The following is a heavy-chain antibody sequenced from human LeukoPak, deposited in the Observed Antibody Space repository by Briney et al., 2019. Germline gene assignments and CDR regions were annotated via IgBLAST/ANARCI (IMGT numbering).Heavy chain of an antibody. CDR2: ISGSGGST. CDR3: AKDLRSSGWHGEFDP. V-gene: IGHV3-23*01. Sequence: GGSLRLSCAASGFTFSSYAMSWVRQAPGKGLEWVSAISGSGGSTYYADSVKGRFTISRDNSKNTLYLQMNSLRAEDTAVYYCAKDLRSSGWHGEFDPWGQGTLVTVSS. CDR1: GFTFSSYA. D-gene: IGHD6-19*01. J-gene: IGHJ5*02.